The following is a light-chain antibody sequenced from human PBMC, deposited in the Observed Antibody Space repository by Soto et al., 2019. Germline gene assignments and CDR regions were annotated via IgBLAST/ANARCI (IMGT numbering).Light chain of an antibody. V-gene: IGLV2-14*01. CDR2: EVR. Sequence: QSALSQPASVSGSPGQSITISCTGTSSDVGGYDYVSWYQQHPGKAPKLMIYEVRNRPSGVSDRFSGSKSGNTASLTISGLQAEDEADYYCSSSTTSSALDVEFGGGTKLTVL. CDR3: SSSTTSSALDVE. J-gene: IGLJ2*01. CDR1: SSDVGGYDY.